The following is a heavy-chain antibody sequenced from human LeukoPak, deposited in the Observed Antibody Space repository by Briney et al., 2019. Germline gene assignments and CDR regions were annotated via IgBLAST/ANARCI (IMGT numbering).Heavy chain of an antibody. CDR1: GFTFSSYA. J-gene: IGHJ4*02. CDR3: ARAGAETYSSGWYPS. D-gene: IGHD6-19*01. Sequence: PGGALRLSCAASGFTFSSYAMHWVRQAPGKGLEWVAVISYDGSNKYYADSVKGRFTISRDNPKNTLYLQMNSLRAEDTAVYYCARAGAETYSSGWYPSGGQGTLVTVSS. CDR2: ISYDGSNK. V-gene: IGHV3-30*04.